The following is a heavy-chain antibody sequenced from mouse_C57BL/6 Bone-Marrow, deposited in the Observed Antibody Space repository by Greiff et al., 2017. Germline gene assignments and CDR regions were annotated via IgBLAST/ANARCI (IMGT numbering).Heavy chain of an antibody. CDR1: GYTFTSYW. J-gene: IGHJ1*03. CDR3: ASPYYGSSYRYFDV. V-gene: IGHV1-50*01. CDR2: IDPSDSYT. Sequence: QVQLQQPGAELVKPGASVKLSCKASGYTFTSYWMQWVKQRPGQGLEWIGEIDPSDSYTNYNQKFKGKATLTVDTSSSTAYMQCSSLTSEDSAVYYCASPYYGSSYRYFDVWGTGTTVTVAS. D-gene: IGHD1-1*01.